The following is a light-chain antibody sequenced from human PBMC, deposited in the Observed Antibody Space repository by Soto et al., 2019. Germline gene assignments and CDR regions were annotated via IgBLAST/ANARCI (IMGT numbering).Light chain of an antibody. J-gene: IGKJ4*01. CDR3: QQYYSYPLS. CDR2: AAS. Sequence: AIRMTQSPSSFSASTGDRVTITCRASRGISSYLAWYQQKPGKAPKLLIYAASTLQSGVPSRFSGIGSGTDFTLTISCLQSEDFATYYWQQYYSYPLSFGGGTKVEIK. V-gene: IGKV1-8*01. CDR1: RGISSY.